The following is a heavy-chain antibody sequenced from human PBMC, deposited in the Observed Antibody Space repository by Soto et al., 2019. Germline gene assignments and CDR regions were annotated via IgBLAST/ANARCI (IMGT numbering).Heavy chain of an antibody. J-gene: IGHJ6*02. CDR3: AKEGQYYDILTGYRSYYGMDV. D-gene: IGHD3-9*01. CDR2: ISYDGNNK. CDR1: GFTFSSYG. Sequence: QVQLVESGGGVVQPGRSLRLSCAASGFTFSSYGMHWVRQAPGKGLEWVAIISYDGNNKYYADSVKGRFTISRDNSXNXLXLXXNSLRAEDTAVYYCAKEGQYYDILTGYRSYYGMDVWGQGTTVTVSS. V-gene: IGHV3-30*18.